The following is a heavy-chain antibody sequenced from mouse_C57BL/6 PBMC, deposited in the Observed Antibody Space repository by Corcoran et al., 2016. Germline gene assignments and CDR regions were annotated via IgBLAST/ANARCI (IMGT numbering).Heavy chain of an antibody. V-gene: IGHV1-19*01. J-gene: IGHJ2*01. CDR2: INPYNGGT. D-gene: IGHD1-1*01. CDR1: GYTFTDYY. CDR3: VRATTVVATPFDY. Sequence: EVQLQQSGPVLVKPGASVKMSCKASGYTFTDYYMNWVKQSHGKSLEWIGVINPYNGGTSYNQKFKGKATLTVDKSSSTAYMELNSLTSEDSAVYYCVRATTVVATPFDYWGQGTTLTVSS.